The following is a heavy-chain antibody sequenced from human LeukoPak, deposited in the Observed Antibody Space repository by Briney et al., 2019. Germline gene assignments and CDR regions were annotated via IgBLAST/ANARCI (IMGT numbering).Heavy chain of an antibody. Sequence: KPGGSLRLSCAASGFTFSRYGMSWFRQAPEKGLEGVGFITNKAFGGTAEYAASVIGRFTISRDDSRSIAYLQMDNLRTEDTGVYYCTRDEYGGNFNFFDYWGQGTLVTVSS. CDR2: ITNKAFGGTA. CDR3: TRDEYGGNFNFFDY. CDR1: GFTFSRYG. J-gene: IGHJ4*02. V-gene: IGHV3-49*05. D-gene: IGHD4-23*01.